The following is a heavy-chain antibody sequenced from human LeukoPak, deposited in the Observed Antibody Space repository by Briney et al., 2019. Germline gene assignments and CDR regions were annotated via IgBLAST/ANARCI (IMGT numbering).Heavy chain of an antibody. CDR3: ARWTGIRAHTGFEY. J-gene: IGHJ4*02. Sequence: GGSLRLSCAASGFTFSTFRMSWVRQAPGKGLEWVANIMQDGSEKYYVDYVKGRFTISRDNTKSSLYLQMNSLRAEDPALYYCARWTGIRAHTGFEYWGQGTLVTVSS. CDR1: GFTFSTFR. D-gene: IGHD6-13*01. CDR2: IMQDGSEK. V-gene: IGHV3-7*01.